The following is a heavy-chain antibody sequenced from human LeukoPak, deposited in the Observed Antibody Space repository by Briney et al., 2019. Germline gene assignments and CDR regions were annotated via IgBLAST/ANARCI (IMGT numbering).Heavy chain of an antibody. V-gene: IGHV4-4*02. CDR2: VHLDGRT. D-gene: IGHD3-3*01. Sequence: SSETLSLTCGVSGGSVTSTNWWTWVRQPPGKGLEWIGEVHLDGRTNYNPSLKSRLTMSVDLSENHISLKLTSVTAADTAVYYCAREGGFYRPLDYSGQGTLVTVSS. J-gene: IGHJ4*02. CDR1: GGSVTSTNW. CDR3: AREGGFYRPLDY.